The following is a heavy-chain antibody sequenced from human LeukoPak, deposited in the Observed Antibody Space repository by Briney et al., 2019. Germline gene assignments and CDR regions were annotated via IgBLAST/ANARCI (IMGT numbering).Heavy chain of an antibody. J-gene: IGHJ3*02. D-gene: IGHD3-22*01. Sequence: SVKVSCKASGGTFNNYAINWVRQAPEQGLEWMGRIIPILGITNYAQKFQGRVTITADKSTSTAYMELSSLRSEDTAVYSCASFYYDSSGYDAFDIWGQGTMVTVSS. CDR2: IIPILGIT. V-gene: IGHV1-69*04. CDR3: ASFYYDSSGYDAFDI. CDR1: GGTFNNYA.